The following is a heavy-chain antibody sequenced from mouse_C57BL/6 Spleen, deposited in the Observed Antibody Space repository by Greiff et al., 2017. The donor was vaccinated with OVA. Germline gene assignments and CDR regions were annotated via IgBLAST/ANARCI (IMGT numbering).Heavy chain of an antibody. CDR2: ISDGGSYT. CDR3: ARGGVPWFAD. J-gene: IGHJ3*01. CDR1: GFTFSSYA. V-gene: IGHV5-4*01. Sequence: EVQLVESGGGLVKPGGSLKLSCAASGFTFSSYAMSWVRQTPEKRLEWVATISDGGSYTYYPDNVKGRFTISRDNAKNNLYLQMSHLKSEDTARYYCARGGVPWFADWGQGTLVTVSA.